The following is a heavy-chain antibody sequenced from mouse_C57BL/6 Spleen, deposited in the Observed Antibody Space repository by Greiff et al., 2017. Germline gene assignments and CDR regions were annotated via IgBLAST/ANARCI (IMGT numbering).Heavy chain of an antibody. Sequence: GGGLVQPKGSLKLSCAASGFSFNTYAMNWVRQAPGKGLEWVARIRSKSNNYATYYADSVKDRFTISRDDSESMLYLQMNNLKTEDTAMYYCVREGRYYAMDYWGQGTSVTVSS. J-gene: IGHJ4*01. CDR3: VREGRYYAMDY. CDR1: GFSFNTYA. V-gene: IGHV10-1*01. CDR2: IRSKSNNYAT.